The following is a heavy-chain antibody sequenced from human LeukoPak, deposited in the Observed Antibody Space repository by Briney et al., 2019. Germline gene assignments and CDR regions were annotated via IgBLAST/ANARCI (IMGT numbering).Heavy chain of an antibody. Sequence: GGSLRLSCAASGFTFSGSAMHWVRQAPGKGLEWMAFIQHDGSDKYYADSVKGRFTISRDNLKNTLYLQMDSLRVEDTAVYYCAKDSKSTVVSLWYNWLDPWGQGTLVTVSS. CDR2: IQHDGSDK. V-gene: IGHV3-30*02. CDR3: AKDSKSTVVSLWYNWLDP. CDR1: GFTFSGSA. J-gene: IGHJ5*02. D-gene: IGHD2-21*01.